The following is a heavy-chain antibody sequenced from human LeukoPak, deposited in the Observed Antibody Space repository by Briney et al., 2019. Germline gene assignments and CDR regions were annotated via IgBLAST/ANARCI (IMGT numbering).Heavy chain of an antibody. Sequence: ASVKVSCKASGYTFTGYYMHWVRQAPGQGLEGMGWINPNSGGTNYAQKFQGRVTMTRDTSISTAYMELSRLRSDDTAVYYCAREKLLVRYWFDPWGQGTLVTVSS. CDR3: AREKLLVRYWFDP. D-gene: IGHD6-6*01. J-gene: IGHJ5*02. CDR1: GYTFTGYY. V-gene: IGHV1-2*02. CDR2: INPNSGGT.